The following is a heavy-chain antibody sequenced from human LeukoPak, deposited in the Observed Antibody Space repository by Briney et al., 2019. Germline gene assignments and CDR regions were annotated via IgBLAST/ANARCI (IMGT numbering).Heavy chain of an antibody. CDR1: GFTFSSYW. V-gene: IGHV3-74*01. CDR3: ARERSSGWSDY. D-gene: IGHD6-19*01. Sequence: GGSLRLSCAASGFTFSSYWMDWVRQAPGKGLVWVSRIKTDGSSTSYADSVRGRFTISRDNAKNTLYMQMNSLRAEDTAVYYCARERSSGWSDYWGQGTLVTVSS. CDR2: IKTDGSST. J-gene: IGHJ4*02.